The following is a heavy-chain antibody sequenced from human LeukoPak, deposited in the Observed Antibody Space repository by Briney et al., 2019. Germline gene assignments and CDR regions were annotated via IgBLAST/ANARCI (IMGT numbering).Heavy chain of an antibody. D-gene: IGHD5/OR15-5a*01. J-gene: IGHJ5*02. CDR3: ARSTIDNWFDP. CDR1: GFIVSSNY. CDR2: IYSGGST. Sequence: GGSLRLSCAASGFIVSSNYMSWVRQAPGKGLEWVSLIYSGGSTYYADSVKGRFTISRDNSKNTVYLQMNSLRAEDTAVYYCARSTIDNWFDPWGQGTLVTVPS. V-gene: IGHV3-53*01.